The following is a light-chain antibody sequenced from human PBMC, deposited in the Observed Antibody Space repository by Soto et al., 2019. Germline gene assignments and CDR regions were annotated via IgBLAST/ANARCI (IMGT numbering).Light chain of an antibody. CDR2: AAS. Sequence: DSQLTQSPSFLSASVVDRVTITCLASQGISSYLAWYQQKPGKAPKLLIYAASTLQSGVPSKFSGSGSGTEFTLTISSLQPEDFATYYCQQLNSYPQTFGQGTRLEIK. CDR1: QGISSY. V-gene: IGKV1-9*01. CDR3: QQLNSYPQT. J-gene: IGKJ5*01.